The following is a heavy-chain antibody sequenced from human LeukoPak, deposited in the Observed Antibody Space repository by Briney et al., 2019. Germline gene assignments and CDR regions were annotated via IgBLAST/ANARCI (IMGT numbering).Heavy chain of an antibody. J-gene: IGHJ4*02. CDR1: GFTFSSYG. CDR3: ARGSSPMVRGVIITFDY. V-gene: IGHV3-33*01. CDR2: IWYDGSNK. D-gene: IGHD3-10*01. Sequence: GGSLRLSCAASGFTFSSYGMHWVRQAPGKGLEWVAVIWYDGSNKYYADSVKGRFTISRDNSKNTLYLQMNSLRAEDTAVYYCARGSSPMVRGVIITFDYWGQGTLVTVSP.